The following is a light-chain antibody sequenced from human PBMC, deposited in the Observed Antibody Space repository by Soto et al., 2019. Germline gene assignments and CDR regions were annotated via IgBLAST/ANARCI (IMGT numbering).Light chain of an antibody. CDR2: GAS. J-gene: IGKJ2*01. CDR1: QSVSRTY. V-gene: IGKV3-20*01. Sequence: EIVLTQSPGTLSLSPGERATLSCRASQSVSRTYLGWYQQKPGQAPRLLIYGASSRATGIPDRFSGSRSGTGFTLTISRLETEDFAVDYCHQYGSSPQTFGQGTRLEIK. CDR3: HQYGSSPQT.